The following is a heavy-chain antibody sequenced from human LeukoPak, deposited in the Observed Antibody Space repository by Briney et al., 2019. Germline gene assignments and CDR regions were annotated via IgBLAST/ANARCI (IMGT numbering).Heavy chain of an antibody. CDR1: GFTFSSYA. J-gene: IGHJ3*02. CDR3: AKDRRCSSTTCYDAFGI. CDR2: ISGSSGST. V-gene: IGHV3-23*01. Sequence: GGSLRLSCAASGFTFSSYAMSWVRQAPGKGLEWVSGISGSSGSTYYADSVKGRFTISRDNSKNTLYLQMDSLRAEYTAVYYCAKDRRCSSTTCYDAFGIWGQGTMVTVSS. D-gene: IGHD2-2*01.